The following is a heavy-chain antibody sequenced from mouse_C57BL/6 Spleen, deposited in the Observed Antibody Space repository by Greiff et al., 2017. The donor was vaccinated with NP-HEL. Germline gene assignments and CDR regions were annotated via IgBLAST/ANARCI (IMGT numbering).Heavy chain of an antibody. D-gene: IGHD2-1*01. CDR2: IHPNSGST. V-gene: IGHV1-64*01. CDR3: ARCGNYDAMDY. Sequence: VQLQQSGAELVKPGASVKLSCKASGYTFTSYWMHWVKQRPGQGLEWIGMIHPNSGSTNYNEKFKSKATLTVDKSSSTAYMQLSSLTSEDCAVYYCARCGNYDAMDYWGQGTSVTVSS. J-gene: IGHJ4*01. CDR1: GYTFTSYW.